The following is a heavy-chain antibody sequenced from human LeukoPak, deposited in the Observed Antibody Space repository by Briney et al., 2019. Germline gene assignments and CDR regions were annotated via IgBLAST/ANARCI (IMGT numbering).Heavy chain of an antibody. Sequence: SGTLSLTCAVSGGSISSSNWWSWVRQPPGKGLEWIGEIYHSGSTNYNPSLKSRVTISVDKSKNQFSLKLSSVTAADTAVYYCARVSKDCYDSYPDSRNNWFDPWAREPWSPSPQ. D-gene: IGHD3-22*01. CDR1: GGSISSSNW. CDR2: IYHSGST. CDR3: ARVSKDCYDSYPDSRNNWFDP. J-gene: IGHJ5*02. V-gene: IGHV4-4*02.